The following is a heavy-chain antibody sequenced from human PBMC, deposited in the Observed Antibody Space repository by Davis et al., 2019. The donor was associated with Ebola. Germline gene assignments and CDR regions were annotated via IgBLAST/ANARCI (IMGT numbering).Heavy chain of an antibody. Sequence: PGGSLRLSCAASGFTFSTYAMGWVRQAPGRGLECVASINTDGSGKYYVESIKGRFTISRDNAKISLYLQMSSLRAEDTAVYYCARTDYHYGLDVWGKGATVTVSP. V-gene: IGHV3-7*03. J-gene: IGHJ6*04. CDR2: INTDGSGK. CDR3: ARTDYHYGLDV. CDR1: GFTFSTYA.